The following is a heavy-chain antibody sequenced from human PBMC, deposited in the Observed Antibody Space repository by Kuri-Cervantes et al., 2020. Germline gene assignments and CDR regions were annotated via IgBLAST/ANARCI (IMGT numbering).Heavy chain of an antibody. CDR3: ARGSRDGYKNFLDY. V-gene: IGHV3-23*01. CDR1: GFTFSSYA. Sequence: GGSLRLSCAASGFTFSSYAMSWVRQAPGKGLEWVSVMSGSGSSANYADSVKGRFTISRDNSKHSLYLQMNSLRDEDTAVYYCARGSRDGYKNFLDYWGQGTLVTVSS. J-gene: IGHJ4*02. D-gene: IGHD5-24*01. CDR2: MSGSGSSA.